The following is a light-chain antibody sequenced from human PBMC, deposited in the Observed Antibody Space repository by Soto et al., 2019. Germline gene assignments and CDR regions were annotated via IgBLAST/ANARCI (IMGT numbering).Light chain of an antibody. Sequence: EIVLTQSPGTLSLSPGERATLSGRASQSVSSDYLAWYQQKPGQAPRLLIYGASNRATGIPGRFSGSGSGTDFTLTIRRLQPEDFAVYYCQQYGSSGTFGQGTKVDIK. V-gene: IGKV3-20*01. CDR3: QQYGSSGT. CDR2: GAS. CDR1: QSVSSDY. J-gene: IGKJ1*01.